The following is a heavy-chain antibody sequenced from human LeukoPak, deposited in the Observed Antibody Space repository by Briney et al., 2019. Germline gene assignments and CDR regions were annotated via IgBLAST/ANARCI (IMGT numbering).Heavy chain of an antibody. CDR3: ARAVESPYYYYGMDV. V-gene: IGHV3-30-3*01. Sequence: GGSLRLSCAASGFTFSSYAMHWVRPAAGKGLEWVAVISYDGSNKYYADSVKGRFTISRDNSKNTLYLQMNSLRAEDTAVYYCARAVESPYYYYGMDVWGQGTTVTVSS. CDR2: ISYDGSNK. D-gene: IGHD3-3*01. CDR1: GFTFSSYA. J-gene: IGHJ6*02.